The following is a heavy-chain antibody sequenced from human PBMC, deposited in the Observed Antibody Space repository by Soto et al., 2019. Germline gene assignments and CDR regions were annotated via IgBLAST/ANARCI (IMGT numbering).Heavy chain of an antibody. CDR2: ISAYNGNT. CDR1: GYTFTSYG. CDR3: ARDEFGAPGVY. V-gene: IGHV1-18*01. J-gene: IGHJ4*02. Sequence: QVQLVQSGAEVKKPGASVKVSCKASGYTFTSYGISWVRQAPGQGLEWMGWISAYNGNTNYAQKLQGRVTMTTDTSSSTADMELRGLSSVDRGVYSWARDEFGAPGVYWGQGTLVTVSS. D-gene: IGHD3-10*01.